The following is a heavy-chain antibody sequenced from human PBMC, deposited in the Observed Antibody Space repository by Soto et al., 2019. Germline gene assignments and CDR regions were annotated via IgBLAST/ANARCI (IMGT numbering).Heavy chain of an antibody. CDR2: IGHSGST. Sequence: QVQLQQWGAGLLKPSETLSVTCAVYGGSFSGYYWSWIRQPPGKGRAWIGEIGHSGSTIYNPSLGSRVTISEDSSNNQFALKLNSVTAADTAVYYCARHGGYYFDYWGQGAPVTVSS. CDR1: GGSFSGYY. D-gene: IGHD3-16*01. V-gene: IGHV4-34*01. J-gene: IGHJ4*02. CDR3: ARHGGYYFDY.